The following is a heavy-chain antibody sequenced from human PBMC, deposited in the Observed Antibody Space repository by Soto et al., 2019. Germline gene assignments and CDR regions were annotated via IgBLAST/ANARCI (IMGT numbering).Heavy chain of an antibody. D-gene: IGHD3-10*01. CDR1: GYTFTSYG. J-gene: IGHJ5*02. V-gene: IGHV1-18*01. CDR2: ISAYNGNT. CDR3: ARIYGSGSYNSEFDP. Sequence: ASVKVSCKASGYTFTSYGISWVRQAPGQGLEWMGWISAYNGNTNYAQKLQGRVTMTTDTSTSTAYMELRSLRSDDTAVYYCARIYGSGSYNSEFDPWGQGTLVTVSS.